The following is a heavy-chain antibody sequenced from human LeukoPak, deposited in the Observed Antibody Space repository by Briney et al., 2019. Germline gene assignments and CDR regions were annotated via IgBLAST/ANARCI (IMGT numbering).Heavy chain of an antibody. Sequence: SVKVSCKASGGTFSSYAISWVRQAPGQGLEWMGGIIPIFGTANYAQKFQGRVTITADESTSTAYMELSSLRSEDTAVYYCARGSAIRRITGVEYGNFDYWGQGTLVTVSS. CDR3: ARGSAIRRITGVEYGNFDY. CDR2: IIPIFGTA. CDR1: GGTFSSYA. J-gene: IGHJ4*02. V-gene: IGHV1-69*13. D-gene: IGHD2-21*01.